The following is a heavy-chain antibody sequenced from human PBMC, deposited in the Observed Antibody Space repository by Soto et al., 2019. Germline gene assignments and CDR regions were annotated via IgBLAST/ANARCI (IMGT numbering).Heavy chain of an antibody. CDR3: ARRYGYSFDY. V-gene: IGHV4-59*08. CDR2: IYYSGST. CDR1: GGSISSYY. D-gene: IGHD1-1*01. Sequence: QVQQQESGPGLVKPSETLSLTCTVSGGSISSYYWSWIRQPPRKGLEWIGYIYYSGSTNYNPSLKSRVTISVDTSKNQFSLKLSSVTAADTAVYYCARRYGYSFDYWGQGTLVTVSS. J-gene: IGHJ4*02.